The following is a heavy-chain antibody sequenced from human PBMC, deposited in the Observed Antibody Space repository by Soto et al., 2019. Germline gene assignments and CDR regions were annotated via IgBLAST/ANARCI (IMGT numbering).Heavy chain of an antibody. CDR2: IIPIFGTA. J-gene: IGHJ4*02. D-gene: IGHD3-22*01. CDR1: GGTFSSYA. CDR3: ARARRGYYDSSGPPIGY. V-gene: IGHV1-69*12. Sequence: QVQLVQSGAEVKKPGSSVKVSCKASGGTFSSYAISWVRQAHGQGLEWMGGIIPIFGTANYAQKFQGRVTITADESTSTAYMELSSLRSEDTAVYYCARARRGYYDSSGPPIGYWGQGTLVTVSS.